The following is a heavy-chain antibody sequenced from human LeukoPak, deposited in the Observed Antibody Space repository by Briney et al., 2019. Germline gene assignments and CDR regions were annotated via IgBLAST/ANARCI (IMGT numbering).Heavy chain of an antibody. CDR1: GGSFSGYY. D-gene: IGHD5-18*01. CDR2: INHSGST. J-gene: IGHJ4*02. CDR3: ARAIGIRLWLSGPTQNFDY. V-gene: IGHV4-34*01. Sequence: PSETLSLTCAVYGGSFSGYYWSWIRQPPGKGLEWIGEINHSGSTNYNPSLKSRVTISVDTSKNQFSLKLSSVTAADTAVYYCARAIGIRLWLSGPTQNFDYWGQGTLVTVSS.